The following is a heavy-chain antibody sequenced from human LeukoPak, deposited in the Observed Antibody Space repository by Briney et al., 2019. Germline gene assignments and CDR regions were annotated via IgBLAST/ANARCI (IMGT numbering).Heavy chain of an antibody. D-gene: IGHD6-13*01. CDR1: GFTFSSYA. V-gene: IGHV3-23*01. J-gene: IGHJ4*02. CDR2: ISGSGGST. CDR3: AKPKYSSSWYGEGSEDFDY. Sequence: GGSLRLSCAASGFTFSSYAMSWVRQAPGKGLEWVSAISGSGGSTYYADSVKGRFTISRDNSKNTLYLQMNSLRAEDTAVYYCAKPKYSSSWYGEGSEDFDYWGQGTLVTVSS.